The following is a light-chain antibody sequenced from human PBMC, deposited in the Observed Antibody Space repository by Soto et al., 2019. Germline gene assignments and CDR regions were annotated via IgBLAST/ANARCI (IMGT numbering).Light chain of an antibody. CDR2: EVS. Sequence: QSVLTQPPSASWSPGQSVTISCTGTSSDVGGYNYVSWYQQHPGKAPKLMIYEVSKRPSGVPDRFSGSKSGNTASLTVSELQAQDEADYYRSSYAGRNNSVVGTVTKLTVL. J-gene: IGLJ1*01. CDR3: SSYAGRNNSV. V-gene: IGLV2-8*01. CDR1: SSDVGGYNY.